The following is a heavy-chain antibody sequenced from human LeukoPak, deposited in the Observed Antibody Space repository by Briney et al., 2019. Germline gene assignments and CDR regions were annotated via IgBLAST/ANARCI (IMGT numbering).Heavy chain of an antibody. CDR2: SYYSGST. J-gene: IGHJ4*02. D-gene: IGHD6-6*01. V-gene: IGHV4-61*01. CDR3: ARGGPAARPFDY. Sequence: SETLSLTCTVSGGSVSSGNYYWSWIRQPPGKGLEWIGYSYYSGSTNYNPSLKSRVTISVDTSKNQFSLKLSSVTAADTAVYYCARGGPAARPFDYWGQGTLVTVSS. CDR1: GGSVSSGNYY.